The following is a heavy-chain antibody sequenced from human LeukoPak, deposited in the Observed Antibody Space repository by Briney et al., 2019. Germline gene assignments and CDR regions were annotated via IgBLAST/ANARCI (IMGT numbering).Heavy chain of an antibody. CDR2: ISDDGRTT. D-gene: IGHD1-26*01. CDR1: GFTFSNYW. CDR3: ARDPYSGNYGGYYYYYMDV. J-gene: IGHJ6*03. V-gene: IGHV3-74*01. Sequence: GGSLRLSCAASGFTFSNYWMHWVRQAPGKGLVWVSRISDDGRTTNYADSVKGRFTISRDNAKNSLYLQMNSLRPGDTAVYYCARDPYSGNYGGYYYYYMDVWGKGTTVTISS.